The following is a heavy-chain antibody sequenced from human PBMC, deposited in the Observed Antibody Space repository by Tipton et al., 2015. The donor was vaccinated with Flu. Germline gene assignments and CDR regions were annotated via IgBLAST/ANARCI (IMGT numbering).Heavy chain of an antibody. CDR1: GFTISSYP. CDR3: AKVPLNYSYMDV. V-gene: IGHV3-23*01. CDR2: FSATGGSA. J-gene: IGHJ6*03. Sequence: SLRLSCAVFGFTISSYPMSWVRQAPGKGLEWVSGFSATGGSAQYADSVKGRFTISRDNSKNTLYLQMNSLRAEDTAMYYCAKVPLNYSYMDVWGKGTTVTVSS.